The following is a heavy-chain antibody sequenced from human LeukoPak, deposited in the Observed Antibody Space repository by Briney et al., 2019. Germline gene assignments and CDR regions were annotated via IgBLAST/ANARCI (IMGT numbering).Heavy chain of an antibody. J-gene: IGHJ4*02. Sequence: ASVKVSCKASGYTFATYDINWVRQATGQGPEWMGWMNPHSGNAGYAQKFQGSVTITRNTSISTAYMELSSLRSEDTAVYYCARGDDRSGYNTFLDYWGQGTLVTVSS. CDR1: GYTFATYD. CDR3: ARGDDRSGYNTFLDY. CDR2: MNPHSGNA. D-gene: IGHD3-22*01. V-gene: IGHV1-8*03.